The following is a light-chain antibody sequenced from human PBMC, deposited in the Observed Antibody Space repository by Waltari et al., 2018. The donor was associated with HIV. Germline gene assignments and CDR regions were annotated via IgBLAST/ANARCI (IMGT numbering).Light chain of an antibody. CDR3: CSYTSAATWV. CDR2: EVS. CDR1: NSAIGSYDL. Sequence: QSALTQPASVSGSRGQSITISCTGTNSAIGSYDLVSWYQQHPCDAPNLIIYEVSYRPSGVSDRFSGSKSINAASLTISGLQADDEADYYCCSYTSAATWVFGGGTKVTVL. V-gene: IGLV2-14*01. J-gene: IGLJ3*02.